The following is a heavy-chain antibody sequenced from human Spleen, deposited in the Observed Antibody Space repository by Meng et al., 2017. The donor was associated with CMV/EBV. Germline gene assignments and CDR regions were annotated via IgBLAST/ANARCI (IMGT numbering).Heavy chain of an antibody. CDR3: IWNDLGDY. CDR2: IKSKTDGETA. CDR1: GFTFSNAW. J-gene: IGHJ4*02. Sequence: EVQLVESGGDSLKPGGSLRLSCAGSGFTFSNAWMSWVRQAPGKGLEWVGRIKSKTDGETADYNAPVKGRFTISRDDSKNTLYLQMNSLKTEDTAIYYCIWNDLGDYWGQGTLVTVSS. D-gene: IGHD1-1*01. V-gene: IGHV3-15*01.